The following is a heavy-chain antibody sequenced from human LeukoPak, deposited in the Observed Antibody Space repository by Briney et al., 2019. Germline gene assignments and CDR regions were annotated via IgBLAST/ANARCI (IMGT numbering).Heavy chain of an antibody. Sequence: GGSLRLSCAASGFTFSSYAMSWVRQAPGKGLEWVSGISGSGSSTYYADSVKGRFTVSRDNSKNTLYLQMNSLRAEDTAVYYCAKDQGYSGYGPGDYWGRGTLGTVSS. D-gene: IGHD5-12*01. V-gene: IGHV3-23*01. J-gene: IGHJ4*02. CDR2: ISGSGSST. CDR3: AKDQGYSGYGPGDY. CDR1: GFTFSSYA.